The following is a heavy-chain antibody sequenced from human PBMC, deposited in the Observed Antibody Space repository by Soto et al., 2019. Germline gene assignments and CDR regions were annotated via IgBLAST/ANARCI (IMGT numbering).Heavy chain of an antibody. Sequence: GGSLRLSCSGSGFTFSGYAMHWVRQAPGKGLDYVSGISNNGGNTYYTDSVKGRFTISRDNSKNTLYLLMSSLRAEDTAVYYCVKDRDRSSWYFSPFDLWGRGTLVTVSS. J-gene: IGHJ2*01. CDR1: GFTFSGYA. CDR2: ISNNGGNT. D-gene: IGHD6-13*01. CDR3: VKDRDRSSWYFSPFDL. V-gene: IGHV3-64D*06.